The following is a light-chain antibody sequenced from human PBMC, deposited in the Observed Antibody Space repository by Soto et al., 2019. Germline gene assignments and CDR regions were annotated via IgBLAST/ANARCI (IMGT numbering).Light chain of an antibody. CDR1: QSVLYTPNNNNY. Sequence: DFVMTQSPDSLAVSLGERATINCKSSQSVLYTPNNNNYLSWDQQKPGQPPKLLIYWASTRESGVPDRFTGSGSGTDFTLTINSLQAEDVAVYYCHQYINAPWTFGQGTRVEIK. J-gene: IGKJ1*01. V-gene: IGKV4-1*01. CDR3: HQYINAPWT. CDR2: WAS.